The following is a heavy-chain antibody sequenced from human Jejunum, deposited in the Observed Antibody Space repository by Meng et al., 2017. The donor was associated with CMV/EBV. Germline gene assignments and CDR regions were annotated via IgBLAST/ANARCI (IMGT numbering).Heavy chain of an antibody. CDR3: ARGRGLDY. V-gene: IGHV3-7*01. CDR1: GLSFIKFW. Sequence: LSCPASGLSFIKFWMTWVRQAPGKGLEWVANMDQDGSRKYYADSVEGRFIISRDNADNSLFLQVSNLGVDDTAVYYCARGRGLDYWGQGTLVTVSS. J-gene: IGHJ4*02. CDR2: MDQDGSRK.